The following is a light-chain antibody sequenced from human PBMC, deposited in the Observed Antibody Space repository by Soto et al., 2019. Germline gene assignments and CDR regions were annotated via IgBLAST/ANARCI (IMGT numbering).Light chain of an antibody. CDR2: EIN. CDR1: SSDVGAYDY. V-gene: IGLV2-8*01. CDR3: SSFAGSNNFPYV. Sequence: ALTQPPSASGSPGQSVTISCTGTSSDVGAYDYVSWYQQHPGKAPKLMIYEINKRPSGVPDRFSGSKSGNTASLTVSGLQAEDEADYYCSSFAGSNNFPYVFGTGTKVTV. J-gene: IGLJ1*01.